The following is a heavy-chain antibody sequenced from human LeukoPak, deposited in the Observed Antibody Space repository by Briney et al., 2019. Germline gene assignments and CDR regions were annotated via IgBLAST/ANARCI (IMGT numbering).Heavy chain of an antibody. CDR1: GGSISSGGYY. CDR2: IYHSGST. CDR3: ARAKVVPAAPADY. J-gene: IGHJ4*02. D-gene: IGHD2-2*01. Sequence: SETLSLTCTVSGGSISSGGYYWSWIRQPPGKGLGWIGYIYHSGSTYYNPSLKSRVTISVDRSKNQFSLKLSSVTAADTAVYYCARAKVVPAAPADYWGQGTLVTVSS. V-gene: IGHV4-30-2*01.